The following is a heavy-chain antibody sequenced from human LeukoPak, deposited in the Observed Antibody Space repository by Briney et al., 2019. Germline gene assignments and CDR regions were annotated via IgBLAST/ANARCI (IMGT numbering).Heavy chain of an antibody. D-gene: IGHD7-27*01. V-gene: IGHV3-74*01. Sequence: GGSLRLSCGAWGFTLSDFWVQGPRQAPGRGPVCGSRIRPDDTDARHTDSVKGRLTISRDTARNTMFLQISSLRDEDMAVYYCARDMWGTFEHWGQGTLVTVSS. CDR3: ARDMWGTFEH. CDR1: GFTLSDFW. J-gene: IGHJ4*02. CDR2: IRPDDTDA.